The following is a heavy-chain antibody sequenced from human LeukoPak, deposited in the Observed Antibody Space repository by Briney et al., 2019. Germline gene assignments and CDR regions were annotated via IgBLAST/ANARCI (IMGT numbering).Heavy chain of an antibody. CDR3: ATDVHPGNNWFDP. D-gene: IGHD1-1*01. V-gene: IGHV3-30*02. CDR1: GFSFSDFA. Sequence: GGSLRLSCAASGFSFSDFAMHWVRQAPGKGLEWVAFIRYDGSNKYYADSVKGRFTISRDDSKNTLYLQMNSLRTEDTAVYYCATDVHPGNNWFDPWGQGTLATVSS. J-gene: IGHJ5*02. CDR2: IRYDGSNK.